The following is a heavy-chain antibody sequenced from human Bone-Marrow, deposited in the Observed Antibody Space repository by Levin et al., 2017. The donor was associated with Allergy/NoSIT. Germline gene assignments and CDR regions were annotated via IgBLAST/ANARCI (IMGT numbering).Heavy chain of an antibody. V-gene: IGHV1-18*01. CDR1: GYPFINYG. Sequence: GESLKISCKTSGYPFINYGFIWVRQAPGQGLDWMGWISAHNGNAHYAQKFQGRVTMTTDTSTNTAYMDLKSLRFDDTAVYYCARTDYDSSGPGEYWGQGTQVTVSS. J-gene: IGHJ4*02. CDR3: ARTDYDSSGPGEY. D-gene: IGHD3-22*01. CDR2: ISAHNGNA.